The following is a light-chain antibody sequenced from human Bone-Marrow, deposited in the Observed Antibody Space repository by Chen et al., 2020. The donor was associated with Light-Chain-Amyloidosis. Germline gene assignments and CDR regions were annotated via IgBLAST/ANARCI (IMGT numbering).Light chain of an antibody. CDR3: QQFNTYPPWT. Sequence: IQLTQSPSSLSASVGDTVTITFRASQDITGSLAWYQQKPGKAPKVLIYAAATLQSGVPSRFSGGVSGTEFTLTISSLQPEDLATYFCQQFNTYPPWTFGQGTKVDLK. V-gene: IGKV1-9*01. J-gene: IGKJ1*01. CDR1: QDITGS. CDR2: AAA.